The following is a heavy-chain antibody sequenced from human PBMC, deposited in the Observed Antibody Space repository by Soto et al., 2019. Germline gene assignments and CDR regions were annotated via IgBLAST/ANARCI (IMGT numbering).Heavy chain of an antibody. CDR2: IYYSGST. CDR3: ASKICGGDCYYGMDV. D-gene: IGHD2-21*01. Sequence: QVQLQESGPGLVKPSQTLSLTCTVSGGSISSGGYYWSWIRQHPGKGLEWIGYIYYSGSTYYNPSLRSRVTISVDTSKNQFSLKLSSVTAADTAVYYCASKICGGDCYYGMDVWGQGTTVTVSS. J-gene: IGHJ6*02. V-gene: IGHV4-31*03. CDR1: GGSISSGGYY.